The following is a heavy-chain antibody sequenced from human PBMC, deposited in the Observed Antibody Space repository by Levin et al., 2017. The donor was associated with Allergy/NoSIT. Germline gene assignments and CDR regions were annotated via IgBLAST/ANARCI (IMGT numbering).Heavy chain of an antibody. CDR2: ISSSGSTI. J-gene: IGHJ4*02. CDR3: ARGPRGGSYYFDY. CDR1: GFTFSDYY. Sequence: GVLRLSCAASGFTFSDYYMSWIRQAPGKGLEWVSYISSSGSTIKYADSVKGRFTISRDNAKNSLFLQMNSLRAEDTAVYYCARGPRGGSYYFDYWGQGTLVTVSS. D-gene: IGHD1-26*01. V-gene: IGHV3-11*01.